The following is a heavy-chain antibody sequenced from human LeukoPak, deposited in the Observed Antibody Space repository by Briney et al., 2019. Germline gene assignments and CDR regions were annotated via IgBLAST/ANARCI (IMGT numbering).Heavy chain of an antibody. D-gene: IGHD1-26*01. Sequence: PGGSLRLSCAASGFTFSSNWMSWLRQAPGKGLEWVASINPDGSEGYYLDSVRGRFTISRDNAKNSLYLQMNSLRAEDTAVYYCARESADGTFFDYWGQGTLVTVSS. CDR1: GFTFSSNW. CDR3: ARESADGTFFDY. V-gene: IGHV3-7*03. J-gene: IGHJ4*02. CDR2: INPDGSEG.